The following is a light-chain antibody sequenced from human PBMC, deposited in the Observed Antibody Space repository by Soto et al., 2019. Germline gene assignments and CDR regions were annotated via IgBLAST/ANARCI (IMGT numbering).Light chain of an antibody. J-gene: IGLJ1*01. CDR1: SSNIGSNT. CDR3: SAWDNSLNGYV. CDR2: TAG. Sequence: QSVLTQPLSVTASPGQRVTISCSGGSSNIGSNTVAWYQHLPGTAPPRLIFTAGQRPSGVPGRFSGSKSGTSSSLAISGLQTEDEGDYNCSAWDNSLNGYVFGPGTKLTVI. V-gene: IGLV1-44*01.